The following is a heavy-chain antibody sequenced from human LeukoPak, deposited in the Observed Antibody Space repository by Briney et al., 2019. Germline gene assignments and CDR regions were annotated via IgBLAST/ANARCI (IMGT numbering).Heavy chain of an antibody. J-gene: IGHJ5*02. CDR3: VRGGYSSSWYVRNWFDP. D-gene: IGHD6-13*01. CDR1: GFTVSSNY. Sequence: GGSLRLSCAASGFTVSSNYMSWVRQAPGKGLEWVSLIYSGGSTYYADSVKGRFTISRDNSKDTLYLQMNSLRAEDTAVYYCVRGGYSSSWYVRNWFDPWGQGTLVTVSS. V-gene: IGHV3-53*01. CDR2: IYSGGST.